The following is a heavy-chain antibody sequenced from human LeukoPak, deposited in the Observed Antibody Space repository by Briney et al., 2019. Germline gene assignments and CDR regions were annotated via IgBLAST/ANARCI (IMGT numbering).Heavy chain of an antibody. D-gene: IGHD2/OR15-2a*01. CDR2: INSDGSWT. V-gene: IGHV3-74*01. Sequence: GGSLRLSCAASGFSVSSSYMYWVRQAPGKGLVWVSHINSDGSWTSYADSVKGRFTISKDNAKNTVYLQMNSLRAEDTAVYYCVSFYETYWGRGILVTVSS. J-gene: IGHJ4*02. CDR3: VSFYETY. CDR1: GFSVSSSY.